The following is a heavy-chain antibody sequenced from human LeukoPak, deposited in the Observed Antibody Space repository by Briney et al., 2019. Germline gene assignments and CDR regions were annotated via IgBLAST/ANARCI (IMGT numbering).Heavy chain of an antibody. CDR1: GGSISSYY. V-gene: IGHV4-59*01. CDR2: IYYSGNT. J-gene: IGHJ4*02. CDR3: ARSEWYYYDILTGKQHDYYFDY. Sequence: PSETLSLTCTVSGGSISSYYWSWIRQPPGKGLEWIGYIYYSGNTNYNPSLKSRVTISVDTSKNQFSLKLSSVTAADTAVYYCARSEWYYYDILTGKQHDYYFDYWGQGTLVTVSS. D-gene: IGHD3-9*01.